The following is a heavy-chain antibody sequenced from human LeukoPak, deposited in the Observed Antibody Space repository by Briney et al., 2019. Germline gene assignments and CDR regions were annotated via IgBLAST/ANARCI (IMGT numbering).Heavy chain of an antibody. CDR2: IYYSGST. V-gene: IGHV4-59*08. D-gene: IGHD3-3*01. Sequence: SETLSLTCTVSGGSISSYYWSWIRQPPGKGLEWIGYIYYSGSTNYNPSLKSRVTISVDTCKNQFSLKLSSVTAADTAVYYCASRHYDFWSGTPPDVWGQGTTVTVSS. CDR1: GGSISSYY. J-gene: IGHJ6*02. CDR3: ASRHYDFWSGTPPDV.